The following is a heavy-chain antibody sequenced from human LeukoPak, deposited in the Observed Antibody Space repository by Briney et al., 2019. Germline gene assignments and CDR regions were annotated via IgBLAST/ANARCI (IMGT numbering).Heavy chain of an antibody. CDR3: AKSGGYGLIDY. Sequence: SETLSLTCTVSGASISGSGYYWGWIRQPPGKGLEWIGSIYDSGSTYYNASLQSRVTISIDTSKNQFSLRLSSVTAADTAMYYCAKSGGYGLIDYWGQGTLVTVSS. V-gene: IGHV4-39*01. CDR2: IYDSGST. CDR1: GASISGSGYY. D-gene: IGHD1-26*01. J-gene: IGHJ4*02.